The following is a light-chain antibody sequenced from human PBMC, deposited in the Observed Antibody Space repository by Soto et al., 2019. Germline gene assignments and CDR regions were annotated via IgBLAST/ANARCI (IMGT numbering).Light chain of an antibody. CDR2: WAS. Sequence: DIVLTQSPDSLAVSLGERATIYCKSSQSVLYSSNNENYLAWYQQKPGHPPKLLMYWASTREPGVPDRFSGSGSGTDFTLTSSSLQAEDVAVYNCQQYYTRPLTFGGGTQVEIK. V-gene: IGKV4-1*01. J-gene: IGKJ4*01. CDR3: QQYYTRPLT. CDR1: QSVLYSSNNENY.